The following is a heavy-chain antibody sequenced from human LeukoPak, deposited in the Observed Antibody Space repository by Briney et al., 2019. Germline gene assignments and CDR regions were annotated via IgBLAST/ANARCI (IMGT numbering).Heavy chain of an antibody. Sequence: ASVKVSCKASGYTFTGYYMHWVRQAPGQGLEWMGWINPNSGGTNYAQKFQGRVTMTRDTSISTAYMELSRLRSDDTAVYYCARVWGRDVVVVAATRYGKGDWFDPWGREPWSPSPQ. V-gene: IGHV1-2*02. CDR3: ARVWGRDVVVVAATRYGKGDWFDP. CDR1: GYTFTGYY. D-gene: IGHD2-15*01. CDR2: INPNSGGT. J-gene: IGHJ5*02.